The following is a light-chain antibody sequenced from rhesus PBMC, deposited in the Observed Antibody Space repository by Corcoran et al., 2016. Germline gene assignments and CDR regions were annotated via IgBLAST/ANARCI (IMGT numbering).Light chain of an antibody. Sequence: DIQMTQSPSSLSASVGARVTITCRASQGIRNWLAWYQQNTGKAPKLLIYRTSNLETGVPSRFSGSGFGTDYTLTISSLQTEELGNYYCQQHDNAPWTFGQGTKVEI. J-gene: IGKJ1*01. V-gene: IGKV1-69*01. CDR1: QGIRNW. CDR2: RTS. CDR3: QQHDNAPWT.